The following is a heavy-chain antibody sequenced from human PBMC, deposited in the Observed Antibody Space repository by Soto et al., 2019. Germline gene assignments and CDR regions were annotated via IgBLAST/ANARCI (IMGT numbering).Heavy chain of an antibody. CDR2: INPSGGST. CDR3: ARDGAGITGTTEIDY. V-gene: IGHV1-46*01. J-gene: IGHJ4*02. CDR1: GYTFTSYY. D-gene: IGHD1-7*01. Sequence: ASVKVSCKASGYTFTSYYMHWVRQAPGQGLELMGIINPSGGSTSYAQKFQGRVTMTRYTSTSTVYMELSSLRSEDTAVYYCARDGAGITGTTEIDYWGQGTLVTVYS.